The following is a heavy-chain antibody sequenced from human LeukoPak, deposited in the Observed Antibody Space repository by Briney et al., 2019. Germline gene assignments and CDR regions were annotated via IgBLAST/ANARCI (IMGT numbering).Heavy chain of an antibody. CDR3: ARGYRYYYDSSGLYYFDY. V-gene: IGHV4-59*01. D-gene: IGHD3-22*01. CDR1: GGSISSYY. CDR2: IYYSGST. J-gene: IGHJ4*02. Sequence: PSETLSLTCTVSGGSISSYYWSWIRQPPGKGLEWIGYIYYSGSTNYNPSLKSRVTISVDTSKNQFSLKLSSVTAADTAVYYCARGYRYYYDSSGLYYFDYWGQGTLVIVSS.